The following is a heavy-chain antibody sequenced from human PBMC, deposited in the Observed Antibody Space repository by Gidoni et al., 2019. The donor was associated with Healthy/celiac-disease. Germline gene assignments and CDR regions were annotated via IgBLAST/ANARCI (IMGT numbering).Heavy chain of an antibody. Sequence: EVQLVASGGGLVQPGGSLRLSCSASGFTFSSYEMNWVRQAPGKGLEWVSYISSSGSTIYYADSVKGRFTISRDNAKNSLYLQMNSLRAEDTAVYYCARVPMGVTQAFDIWGQGTMVTVSS. CDR1: GFTFSSYE. J-gene: IGHJ3*02. CDR3: ARVPMGVTQAFDI. V-gene: IGHV3-48*03. D-gene: IGHD3-10*01. CDR2: ISSSGSTI.